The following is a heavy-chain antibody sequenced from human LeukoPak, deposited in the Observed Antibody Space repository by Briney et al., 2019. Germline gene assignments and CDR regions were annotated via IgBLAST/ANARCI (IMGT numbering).Heavy chain of an antibody. J-gene: IGHJ4*02. Sequence: PGGSLRLSCAASGFAASGFTFSTFGMHWVRQAPGKGLEWVAFIRYDGSNKYYADSVKGRFTISRDNSKNTLYLQMNSLRAEDTAVYYCARAMGRGSRAFDYWGQGTLVTVSS. CDR1: GFTFSTFG. CDR2: IRYDGSNK. CDR3: ARAMGRGSRAFDY. D-gene: IGHD3-10*01. V-gene: IGHV3-30*02.